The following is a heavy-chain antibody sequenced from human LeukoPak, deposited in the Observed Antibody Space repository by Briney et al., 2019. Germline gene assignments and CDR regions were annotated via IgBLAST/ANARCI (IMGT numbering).Heavy chain of an antibody. CDR2: INPNSGGT. Sequence: PKASVKVSCKASGYTFTGYHMHWVRQAPGQGLEWMGWINPNSGGTNYAQKFQGRVTMTRDTSISTAYMELSRLRSDDTAVCYCARDLLYYFDYWGQGTLVTVSS. CDR3: ARDLLYYFDY. CDR1: GYTFTGYH. V-gene: IGHV1-2*02. J-gene: IGHJ4*02.